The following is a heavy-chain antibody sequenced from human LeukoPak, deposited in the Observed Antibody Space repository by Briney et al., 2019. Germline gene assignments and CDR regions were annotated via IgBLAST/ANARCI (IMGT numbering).Heavy chain of an antibody. CDR1: GGSFSGYY. D-gene: IGHD3-22*01. Sequence: PSETLSLTCAVYGGSFSGYYWSWIRQPPGKGLEWIGEINHSGSTNYNPSLKSRVTISVDTSKNQFSLKLSSVTAADTAVYYCARARYYYERPLDYWGQGTLVTVSS. CDR2: INHSGST. CDR3: ARARYYYERPLDY. V-gene: IGHV4-34*01. J-gene: IGHJ4*02.